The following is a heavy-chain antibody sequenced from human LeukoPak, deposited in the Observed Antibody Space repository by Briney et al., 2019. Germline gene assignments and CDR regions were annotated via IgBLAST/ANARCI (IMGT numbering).Heavy chain of an antibody. CDR3: AKARSSSPLRPRWFDP. J-gene: IGHJ5*02. V-gene: IGHV3-48*04. CDR2: ISSSSSTI. Sequence: GGSLRLSCAASGFTFSSYSMNWVRQAPGKGLEWVSYISSSSSTIYYADSVKGRFTISRDNAKNSLYLQMNSLRAEDTAVYYCAKARSSSPLRPRWFDPWGQGTLVTVSS. CDR1: GFTFSSYS. D-gene: IGHD6-13*01.